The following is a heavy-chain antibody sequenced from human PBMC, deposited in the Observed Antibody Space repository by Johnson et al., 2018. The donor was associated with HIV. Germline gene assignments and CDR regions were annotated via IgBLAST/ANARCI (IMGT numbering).Heavy chain of an antibody. D-gene: IGHD2-15*01. J-gene: IGHJ3*02. Sequence: VQLVESGGGLVKPGGSLRLPCAASGFTFDNAWMTWVRQAPGKGLEWVGHIKTKTDGGTTDDAAPVKGRFTISRDDAKNTLCLQMNSLKTEDTAVYYCARLQSGVADDAFDIWGQGTMVTVSS. V-gene: IGHV3-15*01. CDR1: GFTFDNAW. CDR2: IKTKTDGGTT. CDR3: ARLQSGVADDAFDI.